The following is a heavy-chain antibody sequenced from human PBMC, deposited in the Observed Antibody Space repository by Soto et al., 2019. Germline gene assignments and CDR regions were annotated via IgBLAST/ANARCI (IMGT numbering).Heavy chain of an antibody. CDR2: ISGSSDNT. CDR3: ARGHQWNYAFDL. J-gene: IGHJ1*01. D-gene: IGHD3-16*01. V-gene: IGHV1-18*01. CDR1: GYTFTNSG. Sequence: QIQLVQSETEVVKPGASVKVSCKASGYTFTNSGITWVRQAPGQGLEWMGWISGSSDNTHYAQKFQDRVTLTTDTSTTTAYMEVRSLRYDATAVYYCARGHQWNYAFDLWGQGTPVIVSS.